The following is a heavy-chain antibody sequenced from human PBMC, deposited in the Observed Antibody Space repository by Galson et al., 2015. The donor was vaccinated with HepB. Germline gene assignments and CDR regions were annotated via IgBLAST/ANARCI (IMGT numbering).Heavy chain of an antibody. Sequence: SLRLSCAASGFTFSSYGMHWVRQAPGKGLEWVAVIWYDGSNKYYADSVKGRFTISRDNSKNTLYLQMNSLRAEDTAVYYCARDMVRGAALYYYGMDVWGQGTTVTVSS. CDR2: IWYDGSNK. CDR3: ARDMVRGAALYYYGMDV. J-gene: IGHJ6*02. D-gene: IGHD3-10*01. V-gene: IGHV3-33*08. CDR1: GFTFSSYG.